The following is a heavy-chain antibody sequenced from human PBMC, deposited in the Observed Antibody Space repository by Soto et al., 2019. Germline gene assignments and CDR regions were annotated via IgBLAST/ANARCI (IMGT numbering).Heavy chain of an antibody. CDR3: ARYNAASGTYYFDF. Sequence: PSETLSLTCTVSGGSISSYYWSWIRQPPGKGLEWIGYIYYSGSTNYNPSLKSRVTISVDTSKNSVFLQMNSLRAADTAVYYCARYNAASGTYYFDFWGQGALVTVSS. D-gene: IGHD6-13*01. CDR2: IYYSGST. CDR1: GGSISSYY. J-gene: IGHJ4*02. V-gene: IGHV4-59*12.